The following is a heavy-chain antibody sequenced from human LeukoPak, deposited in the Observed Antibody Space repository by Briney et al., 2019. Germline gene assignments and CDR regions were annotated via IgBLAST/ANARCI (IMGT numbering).Heavy chain of an antibody. CDR2: IYYSGST. CDR1: GGSISSSSYY. V-gene: IGHV4-39*01. CDR3: ARRSALRDYYGSSGYYDFPFDY. D-gene: IGHD3-22*01. J-gene: IGHJ4*02. Sequence: SETLSLTCTVSGGSISSSSYYWGWIRQPPGTGLEWIGSIYYSGSTYYNPSLKSRVTISVDTSKNQFSLKLSSVTAADTAVYYCARRSALRDYYGSSGYYDFPFDYWGQGTLVTVSS.